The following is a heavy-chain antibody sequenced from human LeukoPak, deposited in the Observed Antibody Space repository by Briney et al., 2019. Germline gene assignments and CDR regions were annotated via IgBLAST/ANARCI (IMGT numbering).Heavy chain of an antibody. D-gene: IGHD3-3*01. CDR3: AGSNYDFWSGYSTFDY. V-gene: IGHV4-4*07. J-gene: IGHJ4*02. CDR1: GGSISSYY. Sequence: PSETLSLTCTVSGGSISSYYWSWIRQPAGKGLEWIGRIYTSGSTNYNPSLKSRVTMSVGTSKNQFSLKLSSVTAADTAVYYCAGSNYDFWSGYSTFDYWGQGTLVTVSS. CDR2: IYTSGST.